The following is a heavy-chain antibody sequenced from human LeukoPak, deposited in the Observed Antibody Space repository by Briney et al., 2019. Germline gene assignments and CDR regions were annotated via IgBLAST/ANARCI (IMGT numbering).Heavy chain of an antibody. D-gene: IGHD5-12*01. CDR1: GGPISSYY. J-gene: IGHJ4*02. V-gene: IGHV4-59*12. CDR3: ARDYSGYSMLDY. Sequence: PSETLSLTCTVSGGPISSYYWSWIRQPPGKGLEWIGYIYYGGSTNYNPSLKSRVTISVDTSKNQFSLKLSSVTAADTAVYYCARDYSGYSMLDYWGQGTLVTVSS. CDR2: IYYGGST.